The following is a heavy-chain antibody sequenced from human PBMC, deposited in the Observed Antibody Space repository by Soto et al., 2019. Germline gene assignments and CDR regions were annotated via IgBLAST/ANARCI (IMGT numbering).Heavy chain of an antibody. CDR2: IIPIFGTA. CDR1: GGTFSSYA. CDR3: ARDRFYYDSSGYYYVGAFDI. J-gene: IGHJ3*02. D-gene: IGHD3-22*01. Sequence: SVKVSCKASGGTFSSYAISWVRQAPGRGLEWMGGIIPIFGTANYAQKFQGRVTITADESTSTAYMELSSLRSEDTAVYYCARDRFYYDSSGYYYVGAFDIWGQGTMVTVSS. V-gene: IGHV1-69*13.